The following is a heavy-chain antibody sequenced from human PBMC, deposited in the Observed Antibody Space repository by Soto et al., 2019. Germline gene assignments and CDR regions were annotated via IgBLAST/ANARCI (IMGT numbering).Heavy chain of an antibody. CDR3: ASLSRDTTYYFDY. Sequence: SETLSLTCTVSGGSISSSSYYWGWIRQPPGKGLEWIGSIYYSGSTYYNPSLKSRVTISVDTSKNQFSLKLSSVTAADTAVYYCASLSRDTTYYFDYWGQGTLVTVSS. V-gene: IGHV4-39*01. J-gene: IGHJ4*02. D-gene: IGHD4-17*01. CDR1: GGSISSSSYY. CDR2: IYYSGST.